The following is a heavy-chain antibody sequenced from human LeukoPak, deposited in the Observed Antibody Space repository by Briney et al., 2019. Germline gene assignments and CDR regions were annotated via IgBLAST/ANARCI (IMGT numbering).Heavy chain of an antibody. J-gene: IGHJ4*02. D-gene: IGHD3-10*01. CDR2: ISYDGSNK. Sequence: GGSLRLSCAASGFTFSSYAMHWVRQAPGKGLEWVAVISYDGSNKYYADSVKGRFTISRDNAENSLYLQMNSLRIEDTAVYYCARVGMVRAAGNYWGQGTLVTVSS. CDR3: ARVGMVRAAGNY. CDR1: GFTFSSYA. V-gene: IGHV3-30-3*01.